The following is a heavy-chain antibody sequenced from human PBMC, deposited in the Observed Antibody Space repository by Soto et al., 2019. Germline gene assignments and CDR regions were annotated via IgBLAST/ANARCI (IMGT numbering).Heavy chain of an antibody. Sequence: QVQLQESGPGLVKPSQTLSLTCTVSGGSISSGGYYWSWIRQHPGKGLEWIGHIYYSGSTYYNPSHKSRVTISVDTSKNQFSLKLSSVTAADTAVYYCARDAFRAIFGVVTHDAFDIWGQGTMVTVSS. CDR1: GGSISSGGYY. D-gene: IGHD3-3*01. CDR2: IYYSGST. V-gene: IGHV4-31*03. CDR3: ARDAFRAIFGVVTHDAFDI. J-gene: IGHJ3*02.